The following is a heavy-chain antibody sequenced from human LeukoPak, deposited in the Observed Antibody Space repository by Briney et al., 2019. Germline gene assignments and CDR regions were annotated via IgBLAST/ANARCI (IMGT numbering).Heavy chain of an antibody. J-gene: IGHJ4*02. CDR3: AKDLHYYGSGSFFDY. Sequence: PGGSPRLSCAASGFTFSSYGMHWVRQAPGKGLEWVAFIRYDGSNKYYADSVKGRFTTSRDNSKNTLYLQMNSLRAEDTAVYYCAKDLHYYGSGSFFDYWGQGTLVTVSS. CDR2: IRYDGSNK. V-gene: IGHV3-30*02. CDR1: GFTFSSYG. D-gene: IGHD3-10*01.